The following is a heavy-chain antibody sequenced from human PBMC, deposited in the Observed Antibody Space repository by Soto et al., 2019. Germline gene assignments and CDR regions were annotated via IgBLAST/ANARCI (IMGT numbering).Heavy chain of an antibody. CDR2: ISAYNGNT. CDR3: ASGRIVVVPAEHPDYYYYGMDV. V-gene: IGHV1-18*01. Sequence: GASVKVSCKASGYTFTSYGISWVRQAPGQGLEWMGWISAYNGNTNYAQKLQGRVTMTTDTSTSTAYMELRSLRSDDTAVYYCASGRIVVVPAEHPDYYYYGMDVWGQGTTVTVSS. J-gene: IGHJ6*02. CDR1: GYTFTSYG. D-gene: IGHD2-2*01.